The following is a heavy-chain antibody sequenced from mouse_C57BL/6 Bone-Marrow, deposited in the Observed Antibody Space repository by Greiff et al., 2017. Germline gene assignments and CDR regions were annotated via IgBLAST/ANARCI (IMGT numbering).Heavy chain of an antibody. Sequence: EVKLMESGGGLVKPGGSLKLSCAASGFTFSDYGMHWVRQAPEKGLEWVAYISSGSSTIYYADTVKGRFTISRDNAKNTLFLQMTSLRSEDTAMYYCAGLRGGFAYWGQGTLVTVSA. CDR1: GFTFSDYG. J-gene: IGHJ3*01. V-gene: IGHV5-17*01. CDR2: ISSGSSTI. CDR3: AGLRGGFAY. D-gene: IGHD2-4*01.